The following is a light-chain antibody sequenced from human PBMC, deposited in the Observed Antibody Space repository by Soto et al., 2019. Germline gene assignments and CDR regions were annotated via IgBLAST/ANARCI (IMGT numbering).Light chain of an antibody. CDR3: CSYAGNRYDL. J-gene: IGLJ2*01. Sequence: QSALTQPASVSGSPGQSITISCSGSSSDVGTYNLVSWYQQHPGRAPKLIIYEVSKGPSGVSNRFSGSKSGNTASLTISGLHAEDEADYYCCSYAGNRYDLFGGGTQLTVL. CDR1: SSDVGTYNL. V-gene: IGLV2-23*02. CDR2: EVS.